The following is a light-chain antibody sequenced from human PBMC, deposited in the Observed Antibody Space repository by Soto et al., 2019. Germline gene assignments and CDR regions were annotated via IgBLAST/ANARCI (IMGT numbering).Light chain of an antibody. CDR1: QRISTW. V-gene: IGKV1D-16*01. CDR3: QQYDNYPFT. CDR2: AAS. J-gene: IGKJ3*01. Sequence: DIQMTQSPSSLSASVGDRVTITCRASQRISTWLAWYQQKPEKGPRSLIYAASRLQNGVPPRFSGSGSGTEFTLTISSLEPEDFGTYYCQQYDNYPFTFGPETKVDV.